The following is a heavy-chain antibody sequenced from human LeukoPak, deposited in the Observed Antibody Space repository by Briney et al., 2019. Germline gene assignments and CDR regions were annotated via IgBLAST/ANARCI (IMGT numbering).Heavy chain of an antibody. CDR3: AKDRSIGTYYTFDH. CDR1: GFTFTNYA. V-gene: IGHV3-23*01. CDR2: ISASGVMT. J-gene: IGHJ4*02. D-gene: IGHD1-26*01. Sequence: PGGSLRLSCAASGFTFTNYAMTWVRQAPGKGLEWVSSISASGVMTYYADSVKGRFTVSRDNSENSLYLQMSSLTAADTAVYYCAKDRSIGTYYTFDHWGQGTLVTVSS.